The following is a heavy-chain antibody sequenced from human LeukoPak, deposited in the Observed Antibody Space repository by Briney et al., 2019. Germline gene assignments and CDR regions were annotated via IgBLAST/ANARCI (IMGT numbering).Heavy chain of an antibody. D-gene: IGHD4-17*01. J-gene: IGHJ6*03. V-gene: IGHV1-2*02. Sequence: GASVKVSCKASGYTFTGYYMHWVRQAPGQGLEWMGWINPNSGGTNYAQKFQGRVTMTRDTSISTAYMELSRLRSDDTAVYYCARACDYGDYEDYYYYYMDVWGKGTTVTVSS. CDR1: GYTFTGYY. CDR2: INPNSGGT. CDR3: ARACDYGDYEDYYYYYMDV.